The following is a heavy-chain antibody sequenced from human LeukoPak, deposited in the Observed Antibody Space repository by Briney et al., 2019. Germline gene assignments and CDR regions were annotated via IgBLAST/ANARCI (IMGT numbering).Heavy chain of an antibody. CDR3: ARGGEDGYNFSLDY. V-gene: IGHV1-69*06. J-gene: IGHJ4*02. D-gene: IGHD5-24*01. CDR1: GGTFSSYA. CDR2: IIPIFGTA. Sequence: SVKVSCKASGGTFSSYAISWVRQAPGQGLEWMGGIIPIFGTANYAQKFQGRVTITADKSTSTAYMELSSLRSEDTAVYYCARGGEDGYNFSLDYWGQGTLVTVSS.